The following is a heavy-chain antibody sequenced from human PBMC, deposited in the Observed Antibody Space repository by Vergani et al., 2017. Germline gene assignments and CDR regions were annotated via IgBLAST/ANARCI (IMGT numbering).Heavy chain of an antibody. CDR1: GFTFSSYA. Sequence: EVQLLESGGGLVQPGGSLRLSCAASGFTFSSYAMSWVRQAPGKGLEWVSAISGSGGSTYYNPSLKSRVTISVDTSKNQFSLKLSSVTAADTAMYYCARGPIAVAGTPRHNWFDPWGQGTLVTVSS. CDR3: ARGPIAVAGTPRHNWFDP. J-gene: IGHJ5*02. V-gene: IGHV3-23*02. D-gene: IGHD6-19*01. CDR2: ISGSGGST.